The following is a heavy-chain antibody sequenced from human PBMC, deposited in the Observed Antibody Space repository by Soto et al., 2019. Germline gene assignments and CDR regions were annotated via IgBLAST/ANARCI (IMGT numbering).Heavy chain of an antibody. CDR2: IYWNDDK. CDR1: GFSLSTSGVG. CDR3: ALVTYYYGSGSYWDDAFDI. J-gene: IGHJ3*02. D-gene: IGHD3-10*01. V-gene: IGHV2-5*01. Sequence: SGPTLVNPTQTLTLTCTFSGFSLSTSGVGVGWIRQPPGKALEWLALIYWNDDKRYSPSLKSRLTITKDTSKNQVVLTMTNMDPVDTATYYCALVTYYYGSGSYWDDAFDIWGQGTMVTVSS.